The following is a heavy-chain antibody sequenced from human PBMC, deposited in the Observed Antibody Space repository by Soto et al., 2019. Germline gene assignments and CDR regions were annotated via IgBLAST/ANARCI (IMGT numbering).Heavy chain of an antibody. V-gene: IGHV4-31*03. CDR1: VGSISSGGYY. Sequence: QVQLQESGPGLVKPSQTLSLTCTVSVGSISSGGYYWSWIRQHPGKGLEWIGYIYYSGSTYYNPSLKSRVTISVDTSKNQFSLKLSSVTAADTAVYYCARGYCTNGVCFDAFDIWGQGTMVTVSS. CDR2: IYYSGST. CDR3: ARGYCTNGVCFDAFDI. J-gene: IGHJ3*02. D-gene: IGHD2-8*01.